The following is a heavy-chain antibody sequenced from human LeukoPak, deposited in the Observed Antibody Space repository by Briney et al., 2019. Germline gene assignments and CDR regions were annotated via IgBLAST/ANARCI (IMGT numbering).Heavy chain of an antibody. J-gene: IGHJ6*03. V-gene: IGHV4-34*01. CDR1: GGSFSGYY. D-gene: IGHD2-15*01. Sequence: PSETLSLTCAVYGGSFSGYYWSWIRQPPGKGLEWIGEINHSGSTNYNPSLKSRVTISVDTSKNQFSLKLSSVTAADTAVYYCARGGRYGRPKNYYYYMDVWGKGTTVTVSS. CDR3: ARGGRYGRPKNYYYYMDV. CDR2: INHSGST.